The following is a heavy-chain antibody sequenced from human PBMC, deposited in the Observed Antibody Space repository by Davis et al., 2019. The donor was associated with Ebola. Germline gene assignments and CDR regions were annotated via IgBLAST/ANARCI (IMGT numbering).Heavy chain of an antibody. V-gene: IGHV3-74*01. CDR3: ARLKRSYYYYGMDV. J-gene: IGHJ6*02. CDR2: INSDGSST. D-gene: IGHD3-10*01. CDR1: GFTFSSYW. Sequence: HTGGSLRLSCAASGFTFSSYWMHWVRQAPGKGLVWVSRINSDGSSTSYADSVKGRFTISRDNAKNSLYLQMNSLRAEDTAVYYCARLKRSYYYYGMDVWGQGTTVTVSS.